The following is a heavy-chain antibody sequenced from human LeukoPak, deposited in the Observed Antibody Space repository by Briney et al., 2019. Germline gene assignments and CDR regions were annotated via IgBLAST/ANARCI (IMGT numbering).Heavy chain of an antibody. CDR3: ARGGRRDGYNYYMDV. CDR1: GYTFTGYY. D-gene: IGHD5-24*01. V-gene: IGHV1-2*02. CDR2: INPNSGGT. J-gene: IGHJ6*03. Sequence: GASVKVSCKGSGYTFTGYYMHWVRQAPGQGLEWMGWINPNSGGTNYAQKFQGRVTMTRDTSISTAYMELSRLRSDDTAVYYCARGGRRDGYNYYMDVWGKGTTVTVSS.